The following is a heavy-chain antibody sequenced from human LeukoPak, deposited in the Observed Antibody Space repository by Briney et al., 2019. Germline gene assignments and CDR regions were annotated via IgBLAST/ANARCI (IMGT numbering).Heavy chain of an antibody. J-gene: IGHJ6*03. V-gene: IGHV3-48*04. CDR3: ARDLLSGRVDYYYMDV. Sequence: GGSLRLSCAASGFTFSSYSMNWVRQAPGKGLEWVSYISSSSSTIYYADSVKGRFTISRDNAKNSLYLQVNSLRAEDTAVYYCARDLLSGRVDYYYMDVWGKGTTVTVSS. CDR1: GFTFSSYS. CDR2: ISSSSSTI. D-gene: IGHD3-10*01.